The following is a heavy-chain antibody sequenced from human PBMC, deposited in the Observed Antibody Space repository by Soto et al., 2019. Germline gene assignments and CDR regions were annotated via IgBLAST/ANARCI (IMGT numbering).Heavy chain of an antibody. D-gene: IGHD3-16*02. Sequence: PGGSLRLSCAASGFTFSSYAMGWVRQAPGKGLEWVSAISGSGGSTYYADSVKGRFTISRDNSKNTLYLQMNSLRAEDTAVYYCAKAALIMITFGGVIDPPDYWGQGTLVTVSS. J-gene: IGHJ4*02. CDR3: AKAALIMITFGGVIDPPDY. CDR2: ISGSGGST. V-gene: IGHV3-23*01. CDR1: GFTFSSYA.